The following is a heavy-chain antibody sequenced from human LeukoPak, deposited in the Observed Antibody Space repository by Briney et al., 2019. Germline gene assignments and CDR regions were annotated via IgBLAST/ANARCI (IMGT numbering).Heavy chain of an antibody. CDR3: ARHGGRYNWSPSD. CDR2: ITYSGTT. J-gene: IGHJ4*02. D-gene: IGHD1-20*01. Sequence: PSETLSLTCAVHGGSFSDYFFTWMRQPPGKGLEWIGSITYSGTTHYNASLKSRVTISVDTSKNQFSLRLSSVTAADTAVYFCARHGGRYNWSPSDWGQGTLVTVSS. CDR1: GGSFSDYF. V-gene: IGHV4-34*01.